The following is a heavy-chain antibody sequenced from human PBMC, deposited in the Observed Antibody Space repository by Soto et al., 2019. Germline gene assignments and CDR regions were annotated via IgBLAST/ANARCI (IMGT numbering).Heavy chain of an antibody. CDR1: GFTFSSFA. CDR2: ISGSGGST. D-gene: IGHD2-15*01. Sequence: PGGSLRLSCAAYGFTFSSFALSWVRQAPGKGLEWVSGISGSGGSTYYADSVKGRFTISRDNSKNTLNLQMNSLRAEDTAVYYCAKSGYCSGGSCYWGQGTLVTVSS. V-gene: IGHV3-23*01. J-gene: IGHJ4*02. CDR3: AKSGYCSGGSCY.